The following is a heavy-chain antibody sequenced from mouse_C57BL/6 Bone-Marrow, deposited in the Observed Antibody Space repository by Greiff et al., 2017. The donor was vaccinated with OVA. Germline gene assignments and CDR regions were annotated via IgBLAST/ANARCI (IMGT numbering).Heavy chain of an antibody. Sequence: EVQLQQSGPELVKPGASVKISCKASGYTFTDYYINWVKQSHGKSLEWIGDINPNNGGTSYNQKFKGKATLTVDKSSSTAYMELRSLTSEDSAVYYCARGGGSYFDYWGQGTTLTVSS. D-gene: IGHD1-1*02. J-gene: IGHJ2*01. CDR1: GYTFTDYY. CDR3: ARGGGSYFDY. V-gene: IGHV1-26*01. CDR2: INPNNGGT.